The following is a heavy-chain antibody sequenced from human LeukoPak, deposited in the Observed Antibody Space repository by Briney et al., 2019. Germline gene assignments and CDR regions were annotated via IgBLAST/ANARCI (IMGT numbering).Heavy chain of an antibody. D-gene: IGHD2-2*01. V-gene: IGHV1-46*01. J-gene: IGHJ5*02. Sequence: ASVKVSCKASGYTFTSYYMHWVRQAPGQGLEWMGIINPSGGSTSYAQKFQGRVTMTRDTSTSTVYMELSSLRSEDTAVYYCARGVLSMLVPAAMYWFDPWGQGSLVTVSS. CDR2: INPSGGST. CDR1: GYTFTSYY. CDR3: ARGVLSMLVPAAMYWFDP.